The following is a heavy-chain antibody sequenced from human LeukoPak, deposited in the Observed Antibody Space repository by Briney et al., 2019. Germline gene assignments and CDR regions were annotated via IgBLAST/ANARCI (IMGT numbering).Heavy chain of an antibody. CDR3: ARSGGYSSSSGAFDF. D-gene: IGHD6-6*01. CDR2: ISPYNGDT. V-gene: IGHV1-18*01. CDR1: GYTFTSYG. Sequence: ASVKVSCTTSGYTFTSYGVGWVRQAPGQGLEWVGWISPYNGDTKYAQKVQGRVTLTTDTSTTTADMELRTLRTDDTAIYWCARSGGYSSSSGAFDFWGQGTMVTVSS. J-gene: IGHJ3*01.